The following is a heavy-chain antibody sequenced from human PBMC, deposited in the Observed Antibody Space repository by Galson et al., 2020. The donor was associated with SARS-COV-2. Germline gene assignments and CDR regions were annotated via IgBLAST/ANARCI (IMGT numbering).Heavy chain of an antibody. D-gene: IGHD3-10*01. J-gene: IGHJ4*02. V-gene: IGHV1-2*02. Sequence: ASVKVSCKASGYTFTDNYIHWVRQAPGEGLEWMAWIDPNNASANHALKFLGRVTMTADTSISTAYMELSSLTSDDTAVYYCARDRNYYGSGSYLFDNWGQGTLVTVSS. CDR1: GYTFTDNY. CDR2: IDPNNASA. CDR3: ARDRNYYGSGSYLFDN.